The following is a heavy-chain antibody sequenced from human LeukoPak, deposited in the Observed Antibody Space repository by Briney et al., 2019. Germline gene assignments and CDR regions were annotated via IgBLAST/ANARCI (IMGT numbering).Heavy chain of an antibody. CDR1: GGSFSGYY. D-gene: IGHD3-3*01. V-gene: IGHV4-30-4*08. J-gene: IGHJ4*02. CDR3: ARQNDFWSGYFL. Sequence: SETLSLTCAVYGGSFSGYYWSWIRQPPGKGLEWIGYIYYSGSTYYNPSLKSRVTISVDTSKNQFSLKLSSVTAADTAVYYCARQNDFWSGYFLWGQGTLVTVSS. CDR2: IYYSGST.